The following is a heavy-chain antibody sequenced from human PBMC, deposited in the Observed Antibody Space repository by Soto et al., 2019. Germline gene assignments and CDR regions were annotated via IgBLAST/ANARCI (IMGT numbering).Heavy chain of an antibody. J-gene: IGHJ4*02. CDR1: GYTFTGYY. Sequence: ASVKVSCKASGYTFTGYYMHWVRQAPGQGLEWMGWINPNSGGTNYAQKFQGWVTMTRDTSISTAYMELSRLRSDDTAVYYCARDPQWLVPAYYFDYWRQGTLVTVSS. D-gene: IGHD6-19*01. CDR3: ARDPQWLVPAYYFDY. V-gene: IGHV1-2*04. CDR2: INPNSGGT.